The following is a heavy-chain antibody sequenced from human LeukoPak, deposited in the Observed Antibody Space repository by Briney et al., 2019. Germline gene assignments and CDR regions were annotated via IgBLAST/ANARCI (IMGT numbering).Heavy chain of an antibody. CDR1: GGSISSYY. Sequence: SSETLSLTCTVSGGSISSYYWSWIRQPPGKGLEWIGYIYYSGSTNYNPSLKSRVTISVDTSKNQFSLKLSSVTAADTAVYYCATEISGSYGAFDIWGQGTMVTVSS. CDR2: IYYSGST. CDR3: ATEISGSYGAFDI. V-gene: IGHV4-59*01. D-gene: IGHD1-26*01. J-gene: IGHJ3*02.